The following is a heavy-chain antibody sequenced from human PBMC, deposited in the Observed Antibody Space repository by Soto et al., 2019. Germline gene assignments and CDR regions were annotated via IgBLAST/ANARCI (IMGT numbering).Heavy chain of an antibody. J-gene: IGHJ4*02. CDR2: TDYSGSA. CDR3: ARVAYTSGFNFCDY. D-gene: IGHD6-19*01. Sequence: PAETLSLTCTVSGGSISSYYWSWIRQSPGKGLEWIGYTDYSGSANYNPSLKSRVTMSADTSKNQFSLRLSSMTAADTAVYYCARVAYTSGFNFCDYWGPGTLVTVSS. V-gene: IGHV4-59*01. CDR1: GGSISSYY.